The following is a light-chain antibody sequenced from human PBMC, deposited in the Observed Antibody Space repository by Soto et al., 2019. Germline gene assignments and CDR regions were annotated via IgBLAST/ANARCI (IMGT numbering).Light chain of an antibody. CDR2: YDS. CDR1: NIGSKS. V-gene: IGLV3-21*04. CDR3: QVWDSSSDRYVV. J-gene: IGLJ2*01. Sequence: SYELTQPPSVSVAPGKTARITCGGHNIGSKSVHWYQQKPGQAPVLVIYYDSDRPSGIPERFSVSNSGNTANLTISRVEAGDEADYDCQVWDSSSDRYVVFGGGTQLTV.